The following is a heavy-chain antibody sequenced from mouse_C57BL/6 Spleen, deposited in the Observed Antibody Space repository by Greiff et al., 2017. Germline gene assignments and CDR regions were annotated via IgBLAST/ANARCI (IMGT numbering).Heavy chain of an antibody. Sequence: DVKLVESGGGLVQSGRSLRLSCATSGFTFSDFYMEWVRQAPGKGLEWIAASRHKANDYTTEYSASVKGRFIVSRDTSQSILYLQMNALRAEDTAMYYCARALRGAMDYWGQGTSVTVSS. D-gene: IGHD1-1*01. CDR1: GFTFSDFY. CDR3: ARALRGAMDY. V-gene: IGHV7-1*01. CDR2: SRHKANDYTT. J-gene: IGHJ4*01.